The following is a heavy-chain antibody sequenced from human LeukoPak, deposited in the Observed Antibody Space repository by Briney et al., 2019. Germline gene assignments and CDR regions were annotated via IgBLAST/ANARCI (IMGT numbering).Heavy chain of an antibody. V-gene: IGHV4-59*01. J-gene: IGHJ5*02. Sequence: ASETLSLTCTVSGGSISSYYWSWLRQPPGKGLEWIGYIYYSGSTNYNPSLKSRVTISVDTSKNQFSLKLSSVTAADTAVYYCARYYYGSVVHWFDPWGQGTLVTVSS. CDR2: IYYSGST. D-gene: IGHD3-10*01. CDR1: GGSISSYY. CDR3: ARYYYGSVVHWFDP.